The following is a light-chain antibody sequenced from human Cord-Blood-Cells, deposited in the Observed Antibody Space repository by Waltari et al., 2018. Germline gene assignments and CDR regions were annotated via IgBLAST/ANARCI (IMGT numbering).Light chain of an antibody. J-gene: IGKJ3*01. V-gene: IGKV3-11*01. CDR2: DAS. Sequence: EIVLKQSLVTLSWSPGERATLSCRASESVSRYLAWYQQKPGQAPRLLIYDASNRATGIPARFSGSGSGTDFTLTISSLEPEDFAVYYWQQRSNWPVTFGPGTKGDIK. CDR1: ESVSRY. CDR3: QQRSNWPVT.